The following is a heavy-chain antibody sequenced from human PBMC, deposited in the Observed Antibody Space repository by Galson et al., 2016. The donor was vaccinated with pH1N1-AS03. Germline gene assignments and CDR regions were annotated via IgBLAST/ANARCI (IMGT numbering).Heavy chain of an antibody. D-gene: IGHD5-18*01. Sequence: ETLSLTCAVSGDSISTSNWWSRVRQPPGKGLEWIGEVSHAGRTNCSPSLKSRVTISLDKSKNQFSLQLTSVTAADTAVYYCARDVLPYSLGLDVWGQGTTVTVSS. CDR3: ARDVLPYSLGLDV. CDR2: VSHAGRT. J-gene: IGHJ6*02. CDR1: GDSISTSNW. V-gene: IGHV4-4*02.